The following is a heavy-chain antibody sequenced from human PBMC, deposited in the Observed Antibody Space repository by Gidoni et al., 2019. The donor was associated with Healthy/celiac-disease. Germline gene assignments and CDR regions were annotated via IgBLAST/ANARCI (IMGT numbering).Heavy chain of an antibody. J-gene: IGHJ4*02. CDR1: GGSISSSSYY. D-gene: IGHD3-10*01. V-gene: IGHV4-39*01. CDR2: IYYSGST. Sequence: QLQLQESGPGLVKPSETLSPTCTVSGGSISSSSYYWGWIRQPPGKGLEWIGSIYYSGSTYYNPSLKSRVTISVDTSKNQFSLKLSSVTAADTAVYYCAKGFGELFPNDFDYWGQGTLVTVSS. CDR3: AKGFGELFPNDFDY.